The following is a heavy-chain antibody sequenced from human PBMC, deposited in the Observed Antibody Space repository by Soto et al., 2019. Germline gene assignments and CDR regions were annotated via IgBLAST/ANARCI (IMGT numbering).Heavy chain of an antibody. CDR1: GYTFTRYS. V-gene: IGHV3-21*01. CDR3: ARESEDLTPNFDY. CDR2: ISSTTNYI. Sequence: PRGSLRLSCTASGYTFTRYSMNWVRQAPGKGLEWVSSISSTTNYIYYADSMKGRFTVSRDNAKNSVYLEMNSLSAEDTAVYYCARESEDLTPNFDYCGKGTLVIVSA. J-gene: IGHJ4*02.